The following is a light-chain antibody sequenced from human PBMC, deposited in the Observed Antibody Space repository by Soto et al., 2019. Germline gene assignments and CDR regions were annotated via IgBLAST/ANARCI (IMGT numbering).Light chain of an antibody. CDR1: QSVSKY. CDR2: GAS. J-gene: IGKJ1*01. CDR3: QQYGGSPQT. V-gene: IGKV3-20*01. Sequence: EIVLTQSPGNLALSPGEGATLSCRASQSVSKYLAWYQQKPGQAPRLLIYGASSSATGIPDSFSGSGSGTDFTLTISRLEPEDFAVYYCQQYGGSPQTFGQGTKVEIK.